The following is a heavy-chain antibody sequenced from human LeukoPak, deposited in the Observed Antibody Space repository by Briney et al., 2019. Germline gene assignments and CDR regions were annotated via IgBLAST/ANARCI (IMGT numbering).Heavy chain of an antibody. CDR1: GFTFSSYG. CDR3: AKGLYSSSSIFDY. D-gene: IGHD6-6*01. V-gene: IGHV3-30*18. J-gene: IGHJ4*02. Sequence: PGGSLRLSCAASGFTFSSYGMHWVRQAPGKGLEWMAVISYDGSSEYYADSVKGRFTISRDNSKNTLYLQMNSLRAEDTAVYYCAKGLYSSSSIFDYWGQGTLVTVSS. CDR2: ISYDGSSE.